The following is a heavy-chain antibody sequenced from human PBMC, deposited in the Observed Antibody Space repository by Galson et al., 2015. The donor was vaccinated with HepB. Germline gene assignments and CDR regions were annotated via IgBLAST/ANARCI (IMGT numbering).Heavy chain of an antibody. CDR1: GGTFSSYA. J-gene: IGHJ4*02. V-gene: IGHV1-69*13. CDR2: IIPIFGTA. D-gene: IGHD3-22*01. CDR3: ATHSSGYYYYFDY. Sequence: SVKVSCKASGGTFSSYAISWVRQAPGQGLEWMGGIIPIFGTANYAQKFQGRVTITADESTSTAYMELSSLRSEDTAVYYCATHSSGYYYYFDYWGQGTLVTVSS.